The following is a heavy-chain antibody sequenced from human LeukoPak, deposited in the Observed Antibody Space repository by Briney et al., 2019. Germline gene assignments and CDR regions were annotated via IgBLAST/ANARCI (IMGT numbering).Heavy chain of an antibody. V-gene: IGHV4-59*01. CDR3: ARETSLVGYSGGLGFNY. Sequence: SETLSLTCTVSGGSISNYYWSWIRQPPGKGLEWIGYMYYSGSTNYSPSLKSRVTISVDTSRNQFSLKLSSVTAADTAVYYCARETSLVGYSGGLGFNYWGQGILVTVSS. D-gene: IGHD6-19*01. CDR2: MYYSGST. J-gene: IGHJ4*02. CDR1: GGSISNYY.